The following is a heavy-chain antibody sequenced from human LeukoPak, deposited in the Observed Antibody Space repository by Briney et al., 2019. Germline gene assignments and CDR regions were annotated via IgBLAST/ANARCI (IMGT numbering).Heavy chain of an antibody. CDR2: NYYCGST. D-gene: IGHD4-17*01. Sequence: NTSETLSLTCTVSGGSISSYYWSWIRQPPGKGLEGIGYNYYCGSTNYNPSLKSPVTKSVDTSKKHFFLKTNSVTAADTAVYYCAREREGPYGYLDYWGQGILVTVSS. V-gene: IGHV4-4*08. CDR1: GGSISSYY. CDR3: AREREGPYGYLDY. J-gene: IGHJ4*02.